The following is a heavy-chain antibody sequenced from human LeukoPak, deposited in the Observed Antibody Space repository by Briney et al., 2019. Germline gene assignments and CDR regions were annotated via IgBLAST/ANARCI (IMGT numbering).Heavy chain of an antibody. CDR3: ARNVGY. CDR1: GFTFSDYY. J-gene: IGHJ4*02. Sequence: PGGSLRLSCAASGFTFSDYYMSWVRQAPGKGLEWVSVIYSGGSTYYADSVKGRFTISRDNSKNTVYLQMNSLRDEDTAVYYCARNVGYWGQGTLVTVSS. D-gene: IGHD1-26*01. V-gene: IGHV3-53*01. CDR2: IYSGGST.